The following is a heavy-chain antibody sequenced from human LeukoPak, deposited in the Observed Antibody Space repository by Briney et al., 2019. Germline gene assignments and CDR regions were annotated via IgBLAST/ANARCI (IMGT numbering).Heavy chain of an antibody. D-gene: IGHD5-24*01. V-gene: IGHV1-69*05. CDR3: ARGEMAIAY. Sequence: SVKVSCKASGGTFSSYAISWVRQAPGQGLEWMGGIIPIFGTASYAQKFQGRVTMTRDTSTSTVYMELSGLRSEDTAVYYCARGEMAIAYWGQGTLVTVSS. J-gene: IGHJ4*02. CDR2: IIPIFGTA. CDR1: GGTFSSYA.